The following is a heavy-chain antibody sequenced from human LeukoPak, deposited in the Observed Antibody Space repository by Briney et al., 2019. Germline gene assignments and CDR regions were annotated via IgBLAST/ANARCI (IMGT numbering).Heavy chain of an antibody. CDR3: AKGYCISTSCSFDS. J-gene: IGHJ4*02. D-gene: IGHD2-2*01. CDR2: ISGSGGST. Sequence: GGSLRLSCAASGFTFTSYAVTWVRQAPGKGLEWASAISGSGGSTYYADSVKGRFTISRDNSKNTLYLQMNSLRAEDTALYYCAKGYCISTSCSFDSWGQGILVTVSS. CDR1: GFTFTSYA. V-gene: IGHV3-23*01.